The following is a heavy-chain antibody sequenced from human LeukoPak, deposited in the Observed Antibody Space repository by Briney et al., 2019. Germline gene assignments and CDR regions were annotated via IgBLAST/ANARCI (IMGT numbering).Heavy chain of an antibody. CDR1: GYSISSGYY. CDR3: ARDSSSVNWFDP. V-gene: IGHV4-38-2*02. D-gene: IGHD6-6*01. J-gene: IGHJ5*02. CDR2: IYHSGST. Sequence: PSETLSLTCTVSGYSISSGYYWGWIRQPPGKGLEWIGSIYHSGSTYYNPSLKSRVTISVDTSKNQFSLKLSSVTAADTAVYYCARDSSSVNWFDPWGQGTLVTVSS.